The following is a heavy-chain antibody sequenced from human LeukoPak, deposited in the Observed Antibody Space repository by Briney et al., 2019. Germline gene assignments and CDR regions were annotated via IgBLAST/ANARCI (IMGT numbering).Heavy chain of an antibody. Sequence: SETLSLTCTVSGGSIRSSYYYWGWIRQPPGKGLEWIGYIHYSGSADYNPSLKSRVTISVDTSKNQFSLKLSSVTAADTAVYYCARDRRDTSGWYPIDYWGQGTLVTVSS. J-gene: IGHJ4*02. CDR2: IHYSGSA. CDR3: ARDRRDTSGWYPIDY. V-gene: IGHV4-61*01. D-gene: IGHD6-13*01. CDR1: GGSIRSSYYY.